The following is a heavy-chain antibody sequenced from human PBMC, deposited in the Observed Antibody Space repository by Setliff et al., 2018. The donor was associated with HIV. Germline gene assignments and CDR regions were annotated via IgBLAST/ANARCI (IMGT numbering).Heavy chain of an antibody. V-gene: IGHV5-10-1*01. CDR1: GYRLTSYW. CDR2: SDPSNSNT. Sequence: PGESLKTSRKGPGYRLTSYWISGVRQMPGEGLEWMGRSDPSNSNTNYSPSFQGHVTISADKSITTAYLQWSSLKASDTALYYCARGFYGDYYFDYWGQGTLVTVSS. CDR3: ARGFYGDYYFDY. D-gene: IGHD4-17*01. J-gene: IGHJ4*02.